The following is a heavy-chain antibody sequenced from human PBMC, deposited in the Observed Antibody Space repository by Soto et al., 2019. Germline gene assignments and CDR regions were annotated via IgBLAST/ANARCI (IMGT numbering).Heavy chain of an antibody. V-gene: IGHV1-69*19. D-gene: IGHD3-10*01. CDR1: GGTFNTYA. J-gene: IGHJ4*02. CDR3: AREVQVHTPAFVY. CDR2: ISPMFGAA. Sequence: QVQLVQSGAEMKKPGSSVKVSCQSSGGTFNTYAMNWVRQAPGQGPEWMGDISPMFGAANYAPKFQGRVTINADESTGTSYMLLSSLTSGDTALYFCAREVQVHTPAFVYWGQGTLVTVSS.